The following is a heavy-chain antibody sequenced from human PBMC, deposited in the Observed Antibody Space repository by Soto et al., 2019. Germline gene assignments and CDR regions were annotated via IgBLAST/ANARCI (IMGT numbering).Heavy chain of an antibody. CDR1: GFTFDDYA. CDR2: ISWNSGSI. J-gene: IGHJ6*02. D-gene: IGHD1-26*01. V-gene: IGHV3-9*01. Sequence: EVQLVESGGGLVQPGRSLRLSCAASGFTFDDYAMHWVRQAPGKGLEWVSGISWNSGSIVYAESEKARFTMSRDNANNFLHLQMNSRRTEHTALYFCAKDISGRESYYYYYGMDVWGQGNTVTVSS. CDR3: AKDISGRESYYYYYGMDV.